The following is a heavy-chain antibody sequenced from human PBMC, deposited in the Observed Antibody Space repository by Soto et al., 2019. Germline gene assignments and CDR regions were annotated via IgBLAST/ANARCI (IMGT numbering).Heavy chain of an antibody. CDR3: ARDQPPYYDFWSGYLKGGPWFDP. Sequence: EASVKVSCKASGYTFTSYGISWVRQAPGQGLEWMGWISAYNGNTNYAQKLQGRVTMTTDTSTSTAYMELRSLRSDDTAVYYCARDQPPYYDFWSGYLKGGPWFDPWGQGTLVTVSS. J-gene: IGHJ5*02. D-gene: IGHD3-3*01. V-gene: IGHV1-18*01. CDR1: GYTFTSYG. CDR2: ISAYNGNT.